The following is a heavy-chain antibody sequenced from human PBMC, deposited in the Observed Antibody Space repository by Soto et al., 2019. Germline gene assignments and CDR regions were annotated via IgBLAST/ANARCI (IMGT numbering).Heavy chain of an antibody. CDR3: ARILAGDIRFGFDP. V-gene: IGHV1-69*13. Sequence: ASVKVSCKASGGTFSSYAISWVRQAPGQGLEWMGGIIPIFGTANYAQKFQGRVTITADESTSTAYMELSSLRSEDTAVYYCARILAGDIRFGFDPWGQGTLVTVSS. CDR1: GGTFSSYA. CDR2: IIPIFGTA. J-gene: IGHJ5*02. D-gene: IGHD2-15*01.